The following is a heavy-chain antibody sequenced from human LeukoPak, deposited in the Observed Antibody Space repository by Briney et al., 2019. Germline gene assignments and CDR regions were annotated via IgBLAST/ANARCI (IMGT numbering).Heavy chain of an antibody. D-gene: IGHD6-19*01. J-gene: IGHJ4*02. CDR2: ISGSGGNT. CDR3: AKGARGSGWYKEPFDY. Sequence: GGSLRLSCAASGFTFSSYAMTWVRQAPGKGLEWVSTISGSGGNTYYADSVKGRFTISRDNSKNTLYLQMNSLRAEDTAVYYCAKGARGSGWYKEPFDYWGQGTLVTVSS. V-gene: IGHV3-23*01. CDR1: GFTFSSYA.